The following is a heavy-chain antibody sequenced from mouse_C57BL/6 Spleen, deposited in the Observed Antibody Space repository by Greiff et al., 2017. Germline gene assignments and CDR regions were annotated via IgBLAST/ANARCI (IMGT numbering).Heavy chain of an antibody. CDR3: ARRGSYFDV. CDR1: GYTFTDYN. J-gene: IGHJ1*03. CDR2: INPNNGGT. V-gene: IGHV1-18*01. Sequence: EVKLMESGPELVKPGASVKIPCKASGYTFTDYNMDWVKQSHGKSLEWIGDINPNNGGTIYNQKFKGKATLTVDKSSSTAYMELRSLTSEDTAVYYCARRGSYFDVWGTGTTVTVSS.